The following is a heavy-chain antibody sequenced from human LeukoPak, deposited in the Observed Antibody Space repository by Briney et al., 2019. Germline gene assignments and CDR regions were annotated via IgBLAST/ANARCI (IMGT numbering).Heavy chain of an antibody. V-gene: IGHV4-61*02. CDR2: ISSSGST. CDR3: AKGPYSYDSSGAFDI. D-gene: IGHD3-22*01. CDR1: GDSISSGDYY. Sequence: PSETLSLTCTVSGDSISSGDYYWSWIRQPAGKGLEWIGRISSSGSTNYNPSLKSRVTISVDTSKNQFSLKLSSVTAADTAVYFCAKGPYSYDSSGAFDIWGQGTMVTVSS. J-gene: IGHJ3*02.